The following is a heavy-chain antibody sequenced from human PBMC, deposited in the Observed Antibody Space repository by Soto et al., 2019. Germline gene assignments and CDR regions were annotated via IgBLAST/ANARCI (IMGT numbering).Heavy chain of an antibody. CDR3: ARGGVVVVAAFGY. CDR1: GGSISSYY. V-gene: IGHV4-59*01. Sequence: SETLSLTCTVSGGSISSYYWSWIRQPPGKGLEWIGYIYYSGSTNYNPSLKSRVTISVDTSKNQFSLKLSSVTAADTAVYYCARGGVVVVAAFGYWGQGTLVTVSS. D-gene: IGHD2-15*01. J-gene: IGHJ4*02. CDR2: IYYSGST.